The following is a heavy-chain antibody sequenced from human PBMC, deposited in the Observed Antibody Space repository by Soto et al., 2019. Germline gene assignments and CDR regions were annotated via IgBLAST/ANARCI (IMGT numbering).Heavy chain of an antibody. CDR2: MNPHSGDT. D-gene: IGHD2-2*01. J-gene: IGHJ6*04. V-gene: IGHV1-8*01. CDR3: ARSTPGRVDH. Sequence: VSVKVSCKASGYSFTGLPFNWVRQATGQGLEWIGWMNPHSGDTGFAQSCQGRVTMTRNTSINTAYMELRILTSQESAVYYCARSTPGRVDHWGKGTKVTVCS. CDR1: GYSFTGLP.